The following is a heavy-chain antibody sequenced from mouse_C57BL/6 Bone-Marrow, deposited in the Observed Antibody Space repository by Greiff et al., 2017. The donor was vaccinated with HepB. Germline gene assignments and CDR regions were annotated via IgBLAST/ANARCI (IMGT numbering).Heavy chain of an antibody. J-gene: IGHJ4*01. D-gene: IGHD2-5*01. CDR3: ARDPHYYSNSYYAMDY. CDR2: ISDGGSYT. Sequence: DVQLQESGGGLVKPGGSLKLSCAASGFTFSSYAMSWVRQTPEKRLEWVATISDGGSYTYYPDNVKGRFTISRDNAKNNLYLQMSHLKSEDTAMYYCARDPHYYSNSYYAMDYWGQGTSVTVSS. CDR1: GFTFSSYA. V-gene: IGHV5-4*01.